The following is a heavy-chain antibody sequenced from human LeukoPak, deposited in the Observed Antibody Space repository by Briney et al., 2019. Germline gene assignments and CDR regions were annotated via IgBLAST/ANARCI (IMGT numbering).Heavy chain of an antibody. CDR3: ARDVTIFGVVNLFDY. V-gene: IGHV1-2*02. Sequence: GASVKVSCKASGYTFTGYYMHWVRQAPGQGLEWMGWSNPNSGGTNYAQKFQGRVTMTRDTSISTAYMELSRLRSDDTAVYYCARDVTIFGVVNLFDYWGQGTLVTVSS. D-gene: IGHD3-3*01. J-gene: IGHJ4*02. CDR2: SNPNSGGT. CDR1: GYTFTGYY.